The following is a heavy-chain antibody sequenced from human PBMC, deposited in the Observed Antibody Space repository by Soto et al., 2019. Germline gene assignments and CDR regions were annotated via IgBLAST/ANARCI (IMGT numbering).Heavy chain of an antibody. D-gene: IGHD2-21*02. CDR2: TPD. Sequence: LRLSCVASGFIFTDYQMHWVRQAPGKGLEWVGTPDHCAEFVEGRFTISRDNSKNTLYLQMTNLRPEDTAVYFCAREIGGTAPDFWGQGTMVTVSS. V-gene: IGHV3-30-3*01. CDR1: GFIFTDYQ. J-gene: IGHJ4*02. CDR3: AREIGGTAPDF.